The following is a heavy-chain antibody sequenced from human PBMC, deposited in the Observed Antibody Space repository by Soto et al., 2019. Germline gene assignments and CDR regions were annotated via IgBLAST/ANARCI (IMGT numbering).Heavy chain of an antibody. J-gene: IGHJ4*02. D-gene: IGHD1-1*01. V-gene: IGHV3-74*01. CDR1: GFTFSMYW. Sequence: GGSLRLSCAASGFTFSMYWMHWVRQVPGKGPEWVSRINDDGISTNYADSVKGRFTISRDNAKNPLYLQMNALRVEDTAVYYCTRGPRSTSTGTGAFWGQGTLVTVSS. CDR2: INDDGIST. CDR3: TRGPRSTSTGTGAF.